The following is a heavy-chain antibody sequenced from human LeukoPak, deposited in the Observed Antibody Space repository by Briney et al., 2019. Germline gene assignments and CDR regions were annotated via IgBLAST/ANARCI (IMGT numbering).Heavy chain of an antibody. V-gene: IGHV3-23*01. Sequence: PGGSLRLSCAASGFTFSSYAMSWVRQAPGKGLEWVSAISGSGGRTYYADSVKGRFTISRDNSKNTLYLQMNSLRAEDTAVYYCAKSLFSRGWFDPWGQGTLVTVSS. CDR2: ISGSGGRT. CDR1: GFTFSSYA. J-gene: IGHJ5*02. D-gene: IGHD2-21*01. CDR3: AKSLFSRGWFDP.